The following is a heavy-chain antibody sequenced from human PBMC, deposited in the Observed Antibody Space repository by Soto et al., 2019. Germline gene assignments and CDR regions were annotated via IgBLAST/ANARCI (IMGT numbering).Heavy chain of an antibody. CDR3: ATIAVNGRQSYYNYDLDV. Sequence: SETLSLTCTVSGGSITDYYWSWIRQPPGKGLEWIGFFYYSGTTNYNPSLKSRVTISVDKSKNQFSLKLSSVTTADTAVYYCATIAVNGRQSYYNYDLDVWGQGTAVTVSS. D-gene: IGHD6-19*01. J-gene: IGHJ6*02. CDR2: FYYSGTT. V-gene: IGHV4-59*01. CDR1: GGSITDYY.